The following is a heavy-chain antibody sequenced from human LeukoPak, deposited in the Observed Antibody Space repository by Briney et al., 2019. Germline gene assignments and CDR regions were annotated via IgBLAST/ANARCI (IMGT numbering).Heavy chain of an antibody. CDR1: GFTFENYC. V-gene: IGHV3-20*04. Sequence: GGSLRLSCAASGFTFENYCLSWVRQAPGKGLEWVSGIHWNGGSTVYVDSVKGRFTISRDNAKNSLYLQMNSLRDEEPAFYSCPGGGGGACLGGQGTLVTVSS. CDR2: IHWNGGST. J-gene: IGHJ4*01. D-gene: IGHD3-16*01. CDR3: PGGGGGACL.